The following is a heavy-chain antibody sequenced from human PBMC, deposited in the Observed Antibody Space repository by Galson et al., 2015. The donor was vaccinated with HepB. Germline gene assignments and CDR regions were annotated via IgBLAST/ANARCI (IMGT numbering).Heavy chain of an antibody. CDR1: GFTFSSYS. D-gene: IGHD1-1*01. CDR3: ARDLPRRAGTTEFTPIDY. CDR2: ISSSSSYI. J-gene: IGHJ4*02. V-gene: IGHV3-21*01. Sequence: SLRLSCAASGFTFSSYSMNWVRQAPGKGLEWVSSISSSSSYIYYADSVEGRFTISRDNAKNSLYLQMNSLRAEDTAVYYCARDLPRRAGTTEFTPIDYWGQGTLVTVSS.